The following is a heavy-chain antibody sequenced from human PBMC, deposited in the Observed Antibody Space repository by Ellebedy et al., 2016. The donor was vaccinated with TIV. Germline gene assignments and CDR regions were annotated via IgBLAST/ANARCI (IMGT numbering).Heavy chain of an antibody. Sequence: AASVKVSCKASGYTFTRYAIHWARQAPGQRLEWMGWINAGNANTKYSQTFQGRGTITRDTSASTAYMELSSLRSEDTAVYYCARDLNSYGSVWGQGTLVTVSS. CDR2: INAGNANT. V-gene: IGHV1-3*01. D-gene: IGHD5-18*01. CDR3: ARDLNSYGSV. CDR1: GYTFTRYA. J-gene: IGHJ4*02.